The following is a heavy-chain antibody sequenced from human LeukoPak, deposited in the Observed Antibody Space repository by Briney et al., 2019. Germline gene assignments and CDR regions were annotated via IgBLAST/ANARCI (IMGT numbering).Heavy chain of an antibody. D-gene: IGHD2-15*01. J-gene: IGHJ5*02. Sequence: SETLSLTCTVSGGSISSYYWSWIRQPPGKGLEWIGYIYYSGSTNYNPSLKSRVTISVDTSKNQFSLKLSSVTAADTAVYYCARQIKRYCSGGSCWFDPWGQGTLVTVSS. V-gene: IGHV4-59*08. CDR2: IYYSGST. CDR3: ARQIKRYCSGGSCWFDP. CDR1: GGSISSYY.